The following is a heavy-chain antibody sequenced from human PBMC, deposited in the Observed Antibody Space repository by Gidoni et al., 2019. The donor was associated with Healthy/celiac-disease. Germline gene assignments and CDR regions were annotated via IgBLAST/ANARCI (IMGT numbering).Heavy chain of an antibody. Sequence: EVQLVESGGGLVKPGGSLRLSCAASGFTFSSYSMNWVRQAPGKGLEWVSSISSSSSYIYYADSVKGRFTISRDNAKNSLYLQMNSLRAEDTAVYYCAREGRPVGYYFDYWGQGTLVTVSS. V-gene: IGHV3-21*01. D-gene: IGHD1-26*01. J-gene: IGHJ4*02. CDR3: AREGRPVGYYFDY. CDR1: GFTFSSYS. CDR2: ISSSSSYI.